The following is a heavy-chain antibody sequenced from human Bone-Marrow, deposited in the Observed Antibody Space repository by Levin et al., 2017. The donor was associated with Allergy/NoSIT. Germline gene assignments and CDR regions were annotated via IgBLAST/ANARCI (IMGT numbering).Heavy chain of an antibody. D-gene: IGHD2-2*01. J-gene: IGHJ4*02. V-gene: IGHV6-1*01. CDR1: GDSVSRNNVA. CDR2: TYYRSKWYN. Sequence: SETLSLTCAISGDSVSRNNVAWNWIRQSPSRGLEWLGRTYYRSKWYNDYAVSVKSRITINPDTSKNQFSLQLNSVTPEDTAVYYCARGGRGDCGSSTCYFDYWGQGTLVTVSS. CDR3: ARGGRGDCGSSTCYFDY.